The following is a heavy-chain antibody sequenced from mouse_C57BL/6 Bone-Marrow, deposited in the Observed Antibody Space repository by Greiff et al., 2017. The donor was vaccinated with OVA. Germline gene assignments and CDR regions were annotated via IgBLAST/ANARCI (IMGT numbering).Heavy chain of an antibody. V-gene: IGHV1-81*01. Sequence: VQLQESGAELARPGASVKLSCKASGYTFTSYGISWVKQRTGQGLEWIGEIYPRSGNTYYNEKFKGKATLTADKSSSTAYMELRSLTSEDSAVYFCAREGGNYGFAYWGQGTLVTVSA. J-gene: IGHJ3*01. CDR3: AREGGNYGFAY. CDR2: IYPRSGNT. CDR1: GYTFTSYG. D-gene: IGHD2-1*01.